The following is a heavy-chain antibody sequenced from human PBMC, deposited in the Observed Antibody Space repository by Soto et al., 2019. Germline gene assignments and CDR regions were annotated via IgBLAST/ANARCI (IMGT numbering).Heavy chain of an antibody. Sequence: EVQLVESGGGLVKPGGSLRLSCAASGFTFSTYNMNWVRQAPGKGLEWVSSISSGATYRYYPDSVKGRFTVSRDNPNNSLYLQMNSLRGEDTAVYYCARGWGTTVVTLDAFDIWGQGTMVTVSS. CDR2: ISSGATYR. V-gene: IGHV3-21*01. D-gene: IGHD2-21*02. J-gene: IGHJ3*02. CDR3: ARGWGTTVVTLDAFDI. CDR1: GFTFSTYN.